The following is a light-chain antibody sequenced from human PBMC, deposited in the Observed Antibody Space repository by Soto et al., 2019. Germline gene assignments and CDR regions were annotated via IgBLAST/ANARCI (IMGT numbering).Light chain of an antibody. CDR3: QQRSNRPPT. Sequence: ESVLTQSPSTLSLAPGERATLSGRASQSVSSYLAWYQQKPGQAPRLLIYDASNRATGIPARFSGSGSRTDPTLTISRLEPEDFAVYYCQQRSNRPPTFGQGTKVDIK. J-gene: IGKJ1*01. CDR2: DAS. CDR1: QSVSSY. V-gene: IGKV3-11*01.